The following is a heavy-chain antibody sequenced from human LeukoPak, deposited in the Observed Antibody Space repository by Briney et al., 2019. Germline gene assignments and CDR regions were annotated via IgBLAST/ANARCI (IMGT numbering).Heavy chain of an antibody. CDR2: ISSSSSYI. Sequence: GGSLRLSCAASGFTFSSYSMNWVRQAPGKGLEWVLSISSSSSYIYYADSVKGRFTISRDNAKNSLYLQMNSLRAEDTAVYYCARATDGYNAEGDYWGQGTLVTVSS. CDR1: GFTFSSYS. D-gene: IGHD5-24*01. J-gene: IGHJ4*02. CDR3: ARATDGYNAEGDY. V-gene: IGHV3-21*01.